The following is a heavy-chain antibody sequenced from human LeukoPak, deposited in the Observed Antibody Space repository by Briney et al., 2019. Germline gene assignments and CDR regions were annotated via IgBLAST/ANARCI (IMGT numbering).Heavy chain of an antibody. J-gene: IGHJ4*02. CDR3: ARGLDY. V-gene: IGHV3-66*01. CDR1: GFTVGRYY. Sequence: GGSLRLSCAASGFTVGRYYMSWVRQAPGKGLEWVSVVYSGGSTYYADSVKGRFTISRDNSKNTVFLQMNSLRAEGTAVYYCARGLDYWGQGTLVTVAS. CDR2: VYSGGST.